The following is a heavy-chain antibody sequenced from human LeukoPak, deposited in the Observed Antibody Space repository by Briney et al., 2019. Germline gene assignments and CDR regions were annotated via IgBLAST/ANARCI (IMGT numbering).Heavy chain of an antibody. CDR2: IYYSGST. V-gene: IGHV4-61*01. CDR1: GGSISSSSYY. CDR3: ARGGGISHYYYYMDV. D-gene: IGHD6-13*01. J-gene: IGHJ6*03. Sequence: PSETLSLTCTVSGGSISSSSYYWSWVRQPPGKGLEWIGYIYYSGSTNYNPSLKSRVTISVDTSKNQFSLKLSSVTAADTAVYYCARGGGISHYYYYMDVWGKGTTVTISS.